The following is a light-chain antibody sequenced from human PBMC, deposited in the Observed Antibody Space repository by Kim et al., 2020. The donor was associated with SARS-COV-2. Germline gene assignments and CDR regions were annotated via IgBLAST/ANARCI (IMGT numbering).Light chain of an antibody. J-gene: IGLJ2*01. V-gene: IGLV1-44*01. CDR2: GFN. Sequence: QSVLTQPPSASGTPGQTVSISCSGSRSNIGSNFVSWYQHLPGTAPKLLIYGFNQRPSGVADRFSASESGTSASLAISWLQPEDEADYYCATWDDSLTGRVVFGGGTKVTVL. CDR1: RSNIGSNF. CDR3: ATWDDSLTGRVV.